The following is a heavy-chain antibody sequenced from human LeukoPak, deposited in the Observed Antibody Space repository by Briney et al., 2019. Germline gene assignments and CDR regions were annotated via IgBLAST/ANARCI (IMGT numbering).Heavy chain of an antibody. CDR3: ARKFGSGYLFDY. CDR2: IYPGDSDT. V-gene: IGHV5-51*01. CDR1: GYSFTSYW. D-gene: IGHD3-22*01. Sequence: GESPKISCKGYGYSFTSYWIGWVRQIPGKGLEWIGIIYPGDSDTRYSPSFQGQVTISADKSIRTAYLQWSSLRASDTAMYYCARKFGSGYLFDYWGQGALVSVSS. J-gene: IGHJ4*02.